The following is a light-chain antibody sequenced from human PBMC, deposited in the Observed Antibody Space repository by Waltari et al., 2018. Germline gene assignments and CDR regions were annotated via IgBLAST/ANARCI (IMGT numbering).Light chain of an antibody. V-gene: IGLV2-11*01. CDR3: CSYAGIVV. CDR1: SSDVGGYNY. J-gene: IGLJ2*01. CDR2: DVS. Sequence: QSALTQPRSVSGSPGQSVTISCTGTSSDVGGYNYVPWYQQHPGKAPKLMIYDVSKRPSGVPDRFSGSKSGNTASLTISGLQAEDEADYYCCSYAGIVVFGGGTKLTVL.